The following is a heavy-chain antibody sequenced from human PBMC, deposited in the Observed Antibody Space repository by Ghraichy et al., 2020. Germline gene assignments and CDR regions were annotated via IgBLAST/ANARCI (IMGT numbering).Heavy chain of an antibody. D-gene: IGHD3-16*02. CDR3: ARAFRPGGGCYRQRLDA. Sequence: GGSLRLSCAASGFSFRSYAMYWVRQATGKGLEWVTAISFDGFPINYADSVKGRFTISRDNSKNSLDLQLNSLRPEDTAVYFCARAFRPGGGCYRQRLDAWGQGTLVTVSS. J-gene: IGHJ5*02. V-gene: IGHV3-30-3*01. CDR2: ISFDGFPI. CDR1: GFSFRSYA.